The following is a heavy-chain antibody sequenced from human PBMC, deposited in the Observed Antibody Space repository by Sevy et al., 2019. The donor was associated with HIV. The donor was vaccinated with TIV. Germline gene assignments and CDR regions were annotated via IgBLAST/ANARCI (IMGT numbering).Heavy chain of an antibody. CDR3: ATTKYYYDSSGYPFDY. V-gene: IGHV1-24*01. CDR2: FDPEDGDPEDGKT. Sequence: ASVKVSCKVSGYTLTQFSMHWVRQAPGKGLEWMITFDPEDGDPEDGKTIYAQKFLGRVTMTEDTSTDTAYMELSSLRSDDTAVYHSATTKYYYDSSGYPFDYWGQGTLVTVSS. J-gene: IGHJ4*02. CDR1: GYTLTQFS. D-gene: IGHD3-22*01.